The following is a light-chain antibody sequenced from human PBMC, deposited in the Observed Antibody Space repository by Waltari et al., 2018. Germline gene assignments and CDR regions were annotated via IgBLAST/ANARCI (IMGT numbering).Light chain of an antibody. CDR3: QQYNNWPSLT. V-gene: IGKV1-33*01. CDR1: QDISNY. Sequence: DIQMTQSPSSLSASVGDRVTITCQASQDISNYLNWYQQKPGKAPKLLIYEASNLETGVPSRFSGSGSGTDFTFTISSLQSEDFAVYYCQQYNNWPSLTFGGGTKVEIK. CDR2: EAS. J-gene: IGKJ4*01.